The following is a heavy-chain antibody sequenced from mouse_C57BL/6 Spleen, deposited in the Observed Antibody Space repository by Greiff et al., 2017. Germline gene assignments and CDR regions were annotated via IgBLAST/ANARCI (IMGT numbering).Heavy chain of an antibody. D-gene: IGHD1-1*01. V-gene: IGHV1-69*01. Sequence: QVQLQQPGAELVMPGASVTLSCKASGYTFHSYWMLWVKQRPGQGLEWIGEIDPSDSYTNYNQKFKGKATLTVDKSSSTAYMQLSSLTSEDSAVYYCAKGLTVVESMDYWGQGTSVTGSS. CDR1: GYTFHSYW. CDR2: IDPSDSYT. J-gene: IGHJ4*01. CDR3: AKGLTVVESMDY.